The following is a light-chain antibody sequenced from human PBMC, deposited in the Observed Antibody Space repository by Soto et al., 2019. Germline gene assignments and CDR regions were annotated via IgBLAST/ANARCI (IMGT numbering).Light chain of an antibody. CDR2: VAS. CDR1: QSVSSN. Sequence: EIVMTQSPATLSVSPGERATLSCRASQSVSSNLAWYQQKPGQAPRLLIYVASTRATGIPARLSGSGSGTEFTLTISSLQSEDFAVFYCQQYNNWPPITFGQGTRLEIK. V-gene: IGKV3D-15*01. CDR3: QQYNNWPPIT. J-gene: IGKJ5*01.